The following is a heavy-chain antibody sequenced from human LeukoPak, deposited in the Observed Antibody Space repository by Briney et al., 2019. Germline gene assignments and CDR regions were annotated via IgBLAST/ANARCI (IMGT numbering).Heavy chain of an antibody. J-gene: IGHJ4*02. CDR1: GGSISSGGYS. V-gene: IGHV4-30-2*01. CDR2: IYHNGST. D-gene: IGHD5-18*01. CDR3: ARRDSYGFREFDY. Sequence: SQTLSLTCAVSGGSISSGGYSWSWIRQPPGKGLEWIGYIYHNGSTYYNPSLKSRVTISVDRSKNQFSLKLSSVTAADTAVYYCARRDSYGFREFDYWGQGTLVTVSS.